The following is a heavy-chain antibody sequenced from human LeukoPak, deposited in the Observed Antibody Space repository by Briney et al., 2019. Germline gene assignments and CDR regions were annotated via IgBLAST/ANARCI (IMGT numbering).Heavy chain of an antibody. V-gene: IGHV3-23*01. CDR1: GFTFSSNP. CDR2: INPSGGNT. CDR3: ATTKQARRYFDY. Sequence: GGSLRLSCAGSGFTFSSNPLSWVRQAPGKGLEWVSAINPSGGNTYYADSVRGWFTISRDNSKNTLYLQMNTLRAEDTAVYYCATTKQARRYFDYWGQGTLVTVSS. J-gene: IGHJ4*02. D-gene: IGHD1-1*01.